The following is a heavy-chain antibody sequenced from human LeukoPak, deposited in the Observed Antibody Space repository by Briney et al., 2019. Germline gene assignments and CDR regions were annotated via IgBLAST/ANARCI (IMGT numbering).Heavy chain of an antibody. D-gene: IGHD3-10*01. CDR2: TYYSGTT. Sequence: SEPLSLTCTVSDGSIRSCSYYWGWVPQPPAKGVDWIGSTYYSGTTYSKPSFKSRVTISVDTSKSQFSLKLSSVTAAETAVYYCARGLSSGSGRNFDCWGQGTLVTVSS. CDR1: DGSIRSCSYY. CDR3: ARGLSSGSGRNFDC. V-gene: IGHV4-39*01. J-gene: IGHJ4*02.